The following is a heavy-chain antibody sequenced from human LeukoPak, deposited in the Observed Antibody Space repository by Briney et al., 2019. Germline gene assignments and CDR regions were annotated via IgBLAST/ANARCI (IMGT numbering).Heavy chain of an antibody. CDR2: MNPNSGNT. D-gene: IGHD4-11*01. V-gene: IGHV1-8*03. J-gene: IGHJ4*02. Sequence: ASVKVSCKASGYTFTSYDINWVRQATGQGLEWMGWMNPNSGNTGYAQKFQGRVTITRNTSISTAYMELSSLRSEDTAVYYCAREDYSNRPFDYWGQGTLATVSS. CDR1: GYTFTSYD. CDR3: AREDYSNRPFDY.